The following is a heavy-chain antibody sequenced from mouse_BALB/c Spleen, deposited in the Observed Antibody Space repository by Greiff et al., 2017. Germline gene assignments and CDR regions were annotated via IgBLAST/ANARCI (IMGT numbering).Heavy chain of an antibody. J-gene: IGHJ2*01. CDR2: ISDGGSYT. D-gene: IGHD4-1*01. V-gene: IGHV5-4*02. Sequence: EVHLVESGGGLVKPGGSLKLSCAASGFTFSDYYMYWVRQTPEKRLEWVATISDGGSYTYYPDSVKGRFTISRDNAKNNLYLQMSSLKSEDTAMYYCARGSGTKASFDYWGQGTTLTVSS. CDR3: ARGSGTKASFDY. CDR1: GFTFSDYY.